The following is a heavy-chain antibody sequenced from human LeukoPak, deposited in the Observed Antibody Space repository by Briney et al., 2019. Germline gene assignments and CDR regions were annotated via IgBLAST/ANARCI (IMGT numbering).Heavy chain of an antibody. CDR3: AKLSSVSSQDFDY. J-gene: IGHJ4*01. CDR2: ISNGGVST. V-gene: IGHV3-23*01. D-gene: IGHD2-2*01. CDR1: GFTFSTYA. Sequence: GGSLRLSCAASGFTFSTYAMTWVRQAPGKGLDWVSVISNGGVSTYYADSVKGRFTISRDNSKNTLYLEMNSLRAEDTALYYCAKLSSVSSQDFDYWGHGTLVTVSS.